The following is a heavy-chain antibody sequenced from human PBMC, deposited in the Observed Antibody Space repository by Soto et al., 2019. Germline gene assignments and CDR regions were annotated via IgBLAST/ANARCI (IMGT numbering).Heavy chain of an antibody. J-gene: IGHJ3*02. V-gene: IGHV3-23*01. CDR1: GFTFSTYA. CDR3: AKDRRYPDDVFAI. D-gene: IGHD1-26*01. CDR2: IVGGGGTT. Sequence: EVQLLESGGGLVQPGGSLRLSCAASGFTFSTYAMSWVRQAPGKGLEWISAIVGGGGTTWYADSVKGRFTISRDNSKNTVYLQMNSLRAEDTALYYSAKDRRYPDDVFAICGQGTMVTVSS.